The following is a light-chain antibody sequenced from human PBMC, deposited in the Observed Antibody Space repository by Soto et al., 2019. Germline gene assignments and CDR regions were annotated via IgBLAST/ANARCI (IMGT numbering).Light chain of an antibody. CDR1: SSDIGNNP. V-gene: IGLV1-44*01. Sequence: QSVLTQPPSASGTPGQRVTISCTGSSSDIGNNPVNWYQQLPGTAPELLIYSNNQRPSWVPARFSGSRSGTSASLAISGLQSEDEADYYCGTWDDSLNSVVFGGGTKVTVL. J-gene: IGLJ2*01. CDR3: GTWDDSLNSVV. CDR2: SNN.